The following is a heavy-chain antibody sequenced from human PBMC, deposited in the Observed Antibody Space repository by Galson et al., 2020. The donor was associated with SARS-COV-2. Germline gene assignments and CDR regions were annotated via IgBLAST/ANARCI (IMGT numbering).Heavy chain of an antibody. Sequence: SETLSLTCAVYGGSFSGYYWSWIRQPPGKGLEWIGEINHSGSTNYNPSLKSRVTISVDTSKNQFSLKLSSVTAADTAVYYCARGSGSYGYFSYFDNWGQGTLVTVSS. CDR1: GGSFSGYY. V-gene: IGHV4-34*01. CDR2: INHSGST. J-gene: IGHJ4*02. D-gene: IGHD5-18*01. CDR3: ARGSGSYGYFSYFDN.